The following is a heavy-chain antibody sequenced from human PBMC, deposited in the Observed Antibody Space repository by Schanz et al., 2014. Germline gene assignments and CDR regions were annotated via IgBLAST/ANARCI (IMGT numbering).Heavy chain of an antibody. Sequence: EVQLVESGGYLVQPGGSLRLSCAAYGFTFSTYAMSWVRQAPGKGLEWVSAISGSGGSTYYADSVKGRFTISRDNSKNTLYLQMNSLRAEDTAVYYCAKARRKSNCSGGRCFHYSYYGMDVWGQGTTVTVSS. V-gene: IGHV3-23*04. CDR2: ISGSGGST. J-gene: IGHJ6*02. CDR3: AKARRKSNCSGGRCFHYSYYGMDV. D-gene: IGHD2-15*01. CDR1: GFTFSTYA.